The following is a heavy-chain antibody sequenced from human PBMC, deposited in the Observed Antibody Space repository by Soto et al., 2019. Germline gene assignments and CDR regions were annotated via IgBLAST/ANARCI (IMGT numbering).Heavy chain of an antibody. CDR1: GGTFSSYT. J-gene: IGHJ6*02. D-gene: IGHD1-1*01. Sequence: QVQLVQSGAEVKKPGSSVKVSCKASGGTFSSYTISWVRQAPGQGLEWMGRIIPILGIANYAQKFQGRVTITAAASTSTAYMELSSLRSEDTAVYYCARDSMGTYCYYYGMDVWGQGTTVTVSS. V-gene: IGHV1-69*08. CDR2: IIPILGIA. CDR3: ARDSMGTYCYYYGMDV.